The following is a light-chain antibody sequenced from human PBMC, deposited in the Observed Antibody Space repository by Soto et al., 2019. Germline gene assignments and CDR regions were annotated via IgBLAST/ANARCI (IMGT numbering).Light chain of an antibody. Sequence: DIQMTQYPSTLSGSVGDRVTITCRASQTISSRLAWYQQKPGKAPKLLIYKASTVKSGVPSRCSGSGSGTEFTLTISSLQPDDFATYYCQHYNTYSEAFGQGTKVDIK. CDR1: QTISSR. CDR2: KAS. J-gene: IGKJ1*01. CDR3: QHYNTYSEA. V-gene: IGKV1-5*03.